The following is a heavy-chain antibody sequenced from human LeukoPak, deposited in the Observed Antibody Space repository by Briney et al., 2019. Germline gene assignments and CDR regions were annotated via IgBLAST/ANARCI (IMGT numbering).Heavy chain of an antibody. J-gene: IGHJ2*01. CDR2: ISAYNGNT. V-gene: IGHV1-18*01. D-gene: IGHD5-12*01. CDR3: ARVGYSGYDTKSWYFDL. CDR1: GYSFTSYG. Sequence: ASVKVSCKASGYSFTSYGITWVRQAPGQGLEWMGWISAYNGNTDYAQKLQGRVTVTTDTSTSTTYMELRSLRSDDTAVYYCARVGYSGYDTKSWYFDLWGRGTLVTVSS.